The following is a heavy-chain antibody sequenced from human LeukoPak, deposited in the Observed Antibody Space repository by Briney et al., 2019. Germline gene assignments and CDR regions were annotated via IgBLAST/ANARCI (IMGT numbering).Heavy chain of an antibody. CDR2: ISGSGDST. V-gene: IGHV3-23*01. Sequence: GGSLRPSCAASGFTFSSYAMNWVRQAPGKGLEWVSAISGSGDSTYYADSVKGRFTISRDKSKNTLYLQMNSLRAEDTAVYYCANARKPRGIDYWGQGTLVTVSS. CDR3: ANARKPRGIDY. J-gene: IGHJ4*02. CDR1: GFTFSSYA. D-gene: IGHD3-10*01.